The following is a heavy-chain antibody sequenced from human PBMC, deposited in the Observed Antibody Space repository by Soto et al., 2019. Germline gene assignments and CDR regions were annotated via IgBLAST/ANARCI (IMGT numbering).Heavy chain of an antibody. J-gene: IGHJ5*02. D-gene: IGHD3-22*01. Sequence: EVQLVESGGGLVQPGGSLRLSCAASGFTFSSYSMNWVRQAPGKGLEWVSYISSSSSTIYYADSVKGRFTISRDNAKNSLYLQMNSLRDEDTAVYYCARDAYYYDSSGYYDWFDPWGQRTLVTVSS. CDR1: GFTFSSYS. V-gene: IGHV3-48*02. CDR3: ARDAYYYDSSGYYDWFDP. CDR2: ISSSSSTI.